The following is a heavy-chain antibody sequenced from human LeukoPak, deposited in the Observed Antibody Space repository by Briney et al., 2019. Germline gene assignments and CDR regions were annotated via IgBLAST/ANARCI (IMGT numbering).Heavy chain of an antibody. D-gene: IGHD3-10*01. V-gene: IGHV5-51*01. CDR1: GYSFTSYW. J-gene: IGHJ5*02. Sequence: GESLKISCKGSGYSFTSYWIGWVRQMPGKGLEWMGIIYPDDSDTRYSPSFEGQVIISVDKSISTAYLQWSSLKASDTATYYCARRAAYYTANWFDPWGQGTLVTVSS. CDR3: ARRAAYYTANWFDP. CDR2: IYPDDSDT.